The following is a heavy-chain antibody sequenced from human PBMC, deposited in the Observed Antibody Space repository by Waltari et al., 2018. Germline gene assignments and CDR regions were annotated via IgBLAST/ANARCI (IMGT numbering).Heavy chain of an antibody. Sequence: QVQLVQSGAEVKKPGASVKVSCKASGYTFTSYDINWVRQATGQGLEWMGWMNPNSGNTGYAQKSQGRVTMTRNTSISTAYMGLSSLVSEGTAVYYCARGRGRFLEWLRVPVDYYYGMDVWGQGTTVTVSS. V-gene: IGHV1-8*01. CDR2: MNPNSGNT. D-gene: IGHD3-3*01. CDR1: GYTFTSYD. CDR3: ARGRGRFLEWLRVPVDYYYGMDV. J-gene: IGHJ6*02.